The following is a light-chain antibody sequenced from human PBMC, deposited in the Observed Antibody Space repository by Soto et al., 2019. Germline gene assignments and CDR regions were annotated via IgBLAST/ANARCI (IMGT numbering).Light chain of an antibody. J-gene: IGLJ1*01. CDR3: SLYTSSSPYYV. CDR1: SSDVGSYNR. V-gene: IGLV2-18*01. Sequence: QSALTQPPSVSGSPGQSVTISCTGTSSDVGSYNRVSWYQQPPGTAPKLMIYEVSNRPSGVPDRFSGSKSGNTASLTISGLQAEDEADYYCSLYTSSSPYYVFGTGTKLTVL. CDR2: EVS.